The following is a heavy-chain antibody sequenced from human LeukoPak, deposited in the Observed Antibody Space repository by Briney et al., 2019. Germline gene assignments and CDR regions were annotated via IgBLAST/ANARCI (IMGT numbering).Heavy chain of an antibody. CDR1: GFALSSYA. V-gene: IGHV3-23*01. Sequence: GGSLRLSGAASGFALSSYAMNWVRQAPGKGLEWVSAISGSGAYTYYADSVKGRFTISRDNSKNTVYLQMNSLRAEDTAVYYCAKDVLGYNSPIDYWGQGTLVTVSS. J-gene: IGHJ4*02. CDR3: AKDVLGYNSPIDY. CDR2: ISGSGAYT. D-gene: IGHD3-10*02.